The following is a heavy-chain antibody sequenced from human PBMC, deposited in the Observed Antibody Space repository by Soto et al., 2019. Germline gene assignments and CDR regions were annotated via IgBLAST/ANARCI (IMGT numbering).Heavy chain of an antibody. Sequence: QVQLQESGPGLVKPSQTLSLTCSVSGESISSGGYYWSWIRHHPGKGLEWIGYIYDSESAYYNPSPKSRVTISLDTSKTHFAMRLSSVTAADTAVYYCPRASSSSSAADYWGQGTLATVSS. CDR2: IYDSESA. CDR1: GESISSGGYY. D-gene: IGHD6-6*01. CDR3: PRASSSSSAADY. J-gene: IGHJ4*02. V-gene: IGHV4-31*03.